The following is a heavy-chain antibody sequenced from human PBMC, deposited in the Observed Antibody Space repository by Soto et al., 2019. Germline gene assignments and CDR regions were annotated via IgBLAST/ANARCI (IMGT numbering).Heavy chain of an antibody. J-gene: IGHJ4*02. Sequence: VAPVKVSCKASGYVFSGFGINWMRQLPGQGLGWMGWIRPYNGNKNYAQKFQGRVTMTTDTSTSTAYMEMRSLRYDDTAVYYCARDLECSGSYYTDYWGQGRLGTVAS. D-gene: IGHD3-10*02. CDR3: ARDLECSGSYYTDY. CDR1: GYVFSGFG. CDR2: IRPYNGNK. V-gene: IGHV1-18*01.